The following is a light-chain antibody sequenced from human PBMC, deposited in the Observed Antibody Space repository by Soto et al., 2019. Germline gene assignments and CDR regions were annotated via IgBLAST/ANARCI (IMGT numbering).Light chain of an antibody. CDR3: KKRNNWPPAPT. V-gene: IGKV3-11*01. J-gene: IGKJ2*01. CDR2: GAS. Sequence: EIVLTQSPATLSLSPGDRVTLSCRASQSVGSYLAWYQQKPGQATRLLIYGASNRETGIPARLSGSGSGKDFTLTISSLETEDFAVYFCKKRNNWPPAPTFGQGTRLEIK. CDR1: QSVGSY.